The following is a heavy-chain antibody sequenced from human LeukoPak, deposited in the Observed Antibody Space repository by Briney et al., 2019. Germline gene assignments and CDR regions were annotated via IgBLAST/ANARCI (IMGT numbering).Heavy chain of an antibody. D-gene: IGHD2-21*01. CDR3: ARDIYGGHDY. CDR1: GFTLSSYW. CDR2: INQDGSEK. V-gene: IGHV3-7*04. Sequence: PGGSLRLSCAASGFTLSSYWMSWVRQAPGKGLEWVANINQDGSEKSYVDSVEGRFTISRDNAKKSLYLHVNSLRAEDTAVYYCARDIYGGHDYWGQGTLLTVSS. J-gene: IGHJ4*02.